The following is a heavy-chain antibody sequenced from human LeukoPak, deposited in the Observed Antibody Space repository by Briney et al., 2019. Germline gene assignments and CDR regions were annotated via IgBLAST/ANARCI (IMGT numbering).Heavy chain of an antibody. J-gene: IGHJ4*02. V-gene: IGHV6-1*01. Sequence: SQTLSLTCAISRDSVSSKSAAWNWIRQSPSRGLEWLGRTYYRYKWYNEYAVSVKSRISINPDTSKNQFSLQVNSVTPEDTAVYYCARTYNNAIDYWGQGTLVTVSS. D-gene: IGHD3-10*01. CDR1: RDSVSSKSAA. CDR3: ARTYNNAIDY. CDR2: TYYRYKWYN.